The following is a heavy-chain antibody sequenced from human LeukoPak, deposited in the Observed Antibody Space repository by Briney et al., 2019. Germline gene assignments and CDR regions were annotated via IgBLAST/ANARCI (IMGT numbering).Heavy chain of an antibody. J-gene: IGHJ6*02. CDR1: GFTFSSYA. CDR3: ARDQRRCRNGLPYYYYYGMDV. D-gene: IGHD2-8*01. V-gene: IGHV3-30*04. CDR2: ISYDGRDK. Sequence: QPGRSLRLSCADSGFTFSSYAMHWVRQAPGKGLEWVAVISYDGRDKYYADSVKGRVTISRDNSKNTLYLQMNSLRAEDTAVYYCARDQRRCRNGLPYYYYYGMDVWGQGTTVTVSS.